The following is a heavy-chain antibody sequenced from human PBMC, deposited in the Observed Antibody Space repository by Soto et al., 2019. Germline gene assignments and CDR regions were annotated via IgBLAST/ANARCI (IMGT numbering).Heavy chain of an antibody. D-gene: IGHD2-15*01. CDR3: SGCSGGACHQNYGMDV. CDR1: GFTFSSCT. CDR2: ISPSTSHI. V-gene: IGHV3-21*01. Sequence: EVHLVESGGGLVKPGGSLRLSCAVSGFTFSSCTMNWVRQAPGKGLEWVSSISPSTSHIYYADSVKGRFTISGDNAKNSRFLQMNTLRAVDTAVYYCSGCSGGACHQNYGMDVWGQGTTVTVSS. J-gene: IGHJ6*02.